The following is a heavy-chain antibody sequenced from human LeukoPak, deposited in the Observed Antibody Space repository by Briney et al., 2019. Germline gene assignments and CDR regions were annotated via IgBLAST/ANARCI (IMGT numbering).Heavy chain of an antibody. V-gene: IGHV3-7*03. Sequence: GGSLRLSCAASGFTFSRCAMSWVRQAPGKGLEWVANIKQDGSEKYYVDSVKGRFTISRDNAKNSLYLQMNSLRAEDTAVYYCARDLSGYDPFDYWGQGTLVTVSS. CDR3: ARDLSGYDPFDY. CDR2: IKQDGSEK. D-gene: IGHD5-12*01. J-gene: IGHJ4*02. CDR1: GFTFSRCA.